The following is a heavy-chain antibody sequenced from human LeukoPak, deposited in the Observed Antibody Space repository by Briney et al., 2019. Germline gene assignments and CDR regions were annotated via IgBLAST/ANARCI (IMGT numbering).Heavy chain of an antibody. CDR1: GFTFSSYG. Sequence: PEGSLRLSCAASGFTFSSYGMHWVRQAPGKGLEWVAFIRYDGGNKYYADSVKGRFTISRDNSKNTLYLQMNSLRAEDTAVYYCAKERVKVGATGYWGQGTLVTVSS. V-gene: IGHV3-30*02. CDR3: AKERVKVGATGY. D-gene: IGHD1-26*01. CDR2: IRYDGGNK. J-gene: IGHJ4*02.